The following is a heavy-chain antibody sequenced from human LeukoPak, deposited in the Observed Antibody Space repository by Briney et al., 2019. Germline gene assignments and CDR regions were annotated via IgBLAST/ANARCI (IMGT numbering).Heavy chain of an antibody. CDR1: GHTFTSYG. CDR2: ISAYNGNT. D-gene: IGHD2-15*01. CDR3: ARALPAIVVVVAATRGIWFDP. V-gene: IGHV1-18*01. Sequence: ASVKVSCKASGHTFTSYGISWVRQAPGQGLEWMGWISAYNGNTNYAQKLQGRVTMTTDTSTSTAYMELRSLRSDDTAVYYCARALPAIVVVVAATRGIWFDPWGQGTLVTVSS. J-gene: IGHJ5*02.